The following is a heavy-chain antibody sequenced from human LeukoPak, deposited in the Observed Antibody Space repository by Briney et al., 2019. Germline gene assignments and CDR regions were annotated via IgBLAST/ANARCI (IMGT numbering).Heavy chain of an antibody. CDR1: GFTFSTYG. D-gene: IGHD3-10*01. V-gene: IGHV3-30*02. Sequence: GGSLRLSCVASGFTFSTYGMHWVRQAPGKGLEWVAFIQSNGGSEFYVDSVKGRFTISRDNSKNTVYLQMSSLRVEDSAVYYCARDPAGFWGQGTLVTVSS. CDR3: ARDPAGF. J-gene: IGHJ4*02. CDR2: IQSNGGSE.